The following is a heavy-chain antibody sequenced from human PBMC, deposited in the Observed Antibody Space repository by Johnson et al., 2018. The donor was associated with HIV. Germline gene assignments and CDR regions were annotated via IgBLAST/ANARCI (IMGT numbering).Heavy chain of an antibody. Sequence: QVQLVESGGGLVKPGGSLRLSCAPSGFTFSDYYMSWMRQAPGQGLEWVALISYDGSNEYYGDSVKGRFSISRDNSKKKLYLQMNSLRPEDTAVYYCAKDRAEVVVVHDALDMWGQGTMVTVSS. CDR1: GFTFSDYY. CDR3: AKDRAEVVVVHDALDM. V-gene: IGHV3-30*18. D-gene: IGHD3-22*01. J-gene: IGHJ3*02. CDR2: ISYDGSNE.